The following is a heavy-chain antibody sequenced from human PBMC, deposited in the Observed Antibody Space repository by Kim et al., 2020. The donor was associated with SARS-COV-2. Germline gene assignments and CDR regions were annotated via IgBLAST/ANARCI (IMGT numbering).Heavy chain of an antibody. D-gene: IGHD5-18*01. CDR1: GGSINSSSYY. J-gene: IGHJ4*02. V-gene: IGHV4-39*07. Sequence: SETLSLTCTVSGGSINSSSYYWGWIRQPPGKGLEWIGSIYYSGSTYYNPSLKSRVTISVDTSKNQFSLKLSSVTAADTAVYYCARARSGGYSYGLWGDFDYWGQGTLDTVSS. CDR2: IYYSGST. CDR3: ARARSGGYSYGLWGDFDY.